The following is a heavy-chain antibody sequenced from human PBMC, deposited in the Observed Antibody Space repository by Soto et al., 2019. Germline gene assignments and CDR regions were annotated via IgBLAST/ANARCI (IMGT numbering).Heavy chain of an antibody. CDR3: ARRDRDSGQGAFDI. V-gene: IGHV4-39*02. D-gene: IGHD1-26*01. Sequence: PSETLSLTCSVSGGSISSNNYYWGWIRQPPGKGLEWIGSIYYSGSTYYTPSLKSRVTISVDTSKNHFSLKLSSVTAADTAVYYCARRDRDSGQGAFDIWGQGTMVTVSS. CDR2: IYYSGST. J-gene: IGHJ3*02. CDR1: GGSISSNNYY.